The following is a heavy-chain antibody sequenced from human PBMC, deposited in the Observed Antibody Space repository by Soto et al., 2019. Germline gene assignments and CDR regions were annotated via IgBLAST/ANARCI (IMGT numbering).Heavy chain of an antibody. CDR3: ARDPAHGDYWGYFCDP. Sequence: QVQLVQSGAEVKKPGASVKVSCKTSGYTFAAYYIHWIRQAPGQGLEWMGWINPTSGGTVYAENFQDRVTITRDTSISTAYMELRSLNSDDTAVYYCARDPAHGDYWGYFCDPWGQGTPVTVSS. CDR1: GYTFAAYY. CDR2: INPTSGGT. D-gene: IGHD4-17*01. J-gene: IGHJ5*02. V-gene: IGHV1-2*02.